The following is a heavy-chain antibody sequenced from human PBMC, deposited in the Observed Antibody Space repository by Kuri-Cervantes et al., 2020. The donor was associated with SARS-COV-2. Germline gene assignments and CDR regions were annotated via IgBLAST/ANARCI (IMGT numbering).Heavy chain of an antibody. CDR3: AKDRIGVFGVEYYYGMDV. Sequence: GGSLRLSRAASGFTFSSYGMHWVRQAPGKGLEWVAVISYDGSNKYYADSVKGRFTISRDNSKNTLYLQMNSLRAEDTAVYYCAKDRIGVFGVEYYYGMDVWGQGTTVTVSS. D-gene: IGHD3-3*01. CDR1: GFTFSSYG. CDR2: ISYDGSNK. V-gene: IGHV3-30*18. J-gene: IGHJ6*02.